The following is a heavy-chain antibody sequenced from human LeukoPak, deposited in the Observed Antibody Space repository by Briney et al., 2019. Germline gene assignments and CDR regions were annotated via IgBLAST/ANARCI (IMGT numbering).Heavy chain of an antibody. CDR1: GGSISSYY. CDR3: ARAPWAYDSSGVLAYYFDY. CDR2: IYYTGST. V-gene: IGHV4-59*01. D-gene: IGHD3-22*01. Sequence: PSETLSLTCTVSGGSISSYYWSWIRQPPGKEPEWIGYIYYTGSTNYNPSLKSRVIISVDTSQDQFSLKLSSVTAADTAVYYCARAPWAYDSSGVLAYYFDYWGQGTLVTVSS. J-gene: IGHJ4*02.